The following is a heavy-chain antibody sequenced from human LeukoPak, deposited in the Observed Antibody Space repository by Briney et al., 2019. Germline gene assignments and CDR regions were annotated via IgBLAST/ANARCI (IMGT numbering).Heavy chain of an antibody. CDR2: ISSSGSNI. D-gene: IGHD1-26*01. CDR1: GFSFSSYA. V-gene: IGHV3-48*02. J-gene: IGHJ4*02. CDR3: ARGGSYYDLSY. Sequence: GGSLRLSCAASGFSFSSYAMNWVRQAPGKGLEWVSYISSSGSNIYYADSVKGRFTISRDNAKNYLDVHMNSLRDEDSAVYYCARGGSYYDLSYWGQGTLVTVSS.